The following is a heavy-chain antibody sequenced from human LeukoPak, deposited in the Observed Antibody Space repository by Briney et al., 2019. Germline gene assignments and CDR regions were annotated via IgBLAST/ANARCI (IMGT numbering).Heavy chain of an antibody. CDR2: IKNKRGSYTA. CDR1: GFTLNDHY. D-gene: IGHD2-21*02. J-gene: IGHJ4*02. CDR3: GRDTATALDY. V-gene: IGHV3-72*01. Sequence: PGGSLRLSCAASGFTLNDHYMDWVRQAPGKGLEWVGRIKNKRGSYTADYAASVKGRFTISRDDSQNSLYLQMTSLKTEDTAVYYCGRDTATALDYWGQGTLVTVSS.